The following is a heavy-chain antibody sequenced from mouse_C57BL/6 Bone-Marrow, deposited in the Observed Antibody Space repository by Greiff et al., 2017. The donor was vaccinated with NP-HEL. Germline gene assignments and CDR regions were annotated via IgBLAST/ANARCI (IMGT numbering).Heavy chain of an antibody. V-gene: IGHV2-4*01. J-gene: IGHJ2*01. D-gene: IGHD1-1*01. CDR1: GFSLTSYG. CDR3: AKITTVVATDYFDY. Sequence: QVQLQQSGPGLVQPSQSLSITCTVSGFSLTSYGVHWVRQPPGKGLEWLGVIWSGGSTDYNAAFISRLSISKDNSKSQVFFKMNSLQADDTAIYYCAKITTVVATDYFDYWGQGTTLTVSS. CDR2: IWSGGST.